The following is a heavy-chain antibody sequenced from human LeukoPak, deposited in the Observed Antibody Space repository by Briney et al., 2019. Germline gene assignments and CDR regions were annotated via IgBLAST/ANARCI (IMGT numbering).Heavy chain of an antibody. CDR2: IYYGGST. J-gene: IGHJ4*02. D-gene: IGHD3-10*01. CDR3: ARVQYYGSGGPIY. V-gene: IGHV4-39*07. Sequence: SETLSLTCTVSVGSISTTSYYWGWIRQPPGKGLEWIGSIYYGGSTYYSPSLKSRVTISVDTSKNQFSLKLSSVTAADTAVYYCARVQYYGSGGPIYWGQGTLVTVSS. CDR1: VGSISTTSYY.